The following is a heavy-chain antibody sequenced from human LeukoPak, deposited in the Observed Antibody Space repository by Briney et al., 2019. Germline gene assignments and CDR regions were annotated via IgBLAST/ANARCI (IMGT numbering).Heavy chain of an antibody. Sequence: SETLSLTCTVSGFSISSGYYWGWIRQPPGKGLEWIGSISHSGSTYYNPSLKSRVTISLDTSKNQFSLKLSSVTAADTAVYYCARIPLRPLRFLEWPVSDYWGQGTLVTVSS. J-gene: IGHJ4*02. V-gene: IGHV4-38-2*02. D-gene: IGHD3-3*01. CDR1: GFSISSGYY. CDR2: ISHSGST. CDR3: ARIPLRPLRFLEWPVSDY.